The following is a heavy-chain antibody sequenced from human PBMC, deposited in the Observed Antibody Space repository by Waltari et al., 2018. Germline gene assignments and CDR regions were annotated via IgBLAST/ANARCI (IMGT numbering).Heavy chain of an antibody. Sequence: QVQLVESGGGVVQPGRSLRLSCAASGFTFSSYGMHWVRQAPGKGLEWVVVIWYDGSNKYYADSVKGRFTISRDNSKNTLYLQMNSLRAEDTAMYYCAKDGGSGLDYWGQGTLVTVSS. D-gene: IGHD6-19*01. CDR2: IWYDGSNK. CDR3: AKDGGSGLDY. CDR1: GFTFSSYG. J-gene: IGHJ4*02. V-gene: IGHV3-30*18.